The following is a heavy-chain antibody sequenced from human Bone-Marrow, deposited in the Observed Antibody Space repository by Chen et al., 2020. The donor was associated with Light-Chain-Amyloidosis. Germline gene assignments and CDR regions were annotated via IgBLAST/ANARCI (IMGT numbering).Heavy chain of an antibody. CDR3: ARHGGVEGPWELRSTRNDAFDI. D-gene: IGHD1-26*01. J-gene: IGHJ3*02. Sequence: QLQLQESGPGLVKPSETLSLTCTVSGGSISSSSYYWGWIRQPPGKGLEWIGSIYYSGSTYYNPSLKSRVTISVDTSKNQFSLKLSSVTAADTAVYYCARHGGVEGPWELRSTRNDAFDIWGQGTMVTVSS. CDR1: GGSISSSSYY. V-gene: IGHV4-39*01. CDR2: IYYSGST.